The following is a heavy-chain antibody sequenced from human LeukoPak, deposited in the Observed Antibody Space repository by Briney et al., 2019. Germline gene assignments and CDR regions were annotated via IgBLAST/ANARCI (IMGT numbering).Heavy chain of an antibody. V-gene: IGHV3-53*01. CDR2: IFDAGRT. CDR1: GFTVGGTY. CDR3: AGATKWLAHDF. J-gene: IGHJ4*02. Sequence: GGSLRLSCAASGFTVGGTYMSWVRQAAGKGWQWVSTIFDAGRTTYADSVQGRFTISRDSYMNTLFLQMNSLRTDDTAVYYCAGATKWLAHDFWGQGILVTVSS. D-gene: IGHD6-19*01.